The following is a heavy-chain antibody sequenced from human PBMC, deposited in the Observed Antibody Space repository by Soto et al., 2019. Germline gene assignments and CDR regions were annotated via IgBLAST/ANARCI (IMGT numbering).Heavy chain of an antibody. D-gene: IGHD3-22*01. CDR1: GASMNTYY. CDR2: FYYSGLT. Sequence: TSETLSLTCAVSGASMNTYYWSWIRQPPGKGLEWIGYFYYSGLTNYNPSLKSRVTISLDTSKNQFSLKLSSVTAADTAVYFCARGNNHGYYDMDVWGRGTTSTGSS. CDR3: ARGNNHGYYDMDV. V-gene: IGHV4-59*08. J-gene: IGHJ6*03.